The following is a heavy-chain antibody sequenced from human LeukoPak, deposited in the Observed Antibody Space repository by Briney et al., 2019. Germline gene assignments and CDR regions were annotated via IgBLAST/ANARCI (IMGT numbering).Heavy chain of an antibody. D-gene: IGHD6-13*01. Sequence: PGGSLRLSCAASGFTFSSYWMSWVRQAPGKGLEWVANIKQDGSEKYYVDSVKGRFTISRDNAKKSLYLQMNTLKAEDTAEYYCARLTAGPGTEWFDPWGQGTLVTVSS. J-gene: IGHJ5*02. CDR1: GFTFSSYW. CDR3: ARLTAGPGTEWFDP. V-gene: IGHV3-7*01. CDR2: IKQDGSEK.